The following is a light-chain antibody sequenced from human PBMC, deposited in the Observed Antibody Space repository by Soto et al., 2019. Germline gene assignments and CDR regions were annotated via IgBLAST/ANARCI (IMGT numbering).Light chain of an antibody. CDR3: SSYAGSNFVV. V-gene: IGLV2-8*01. CDR2: EVS. J-gene: IGLJ2*01. CDR1: SSDVGGYNY. Sequence: QSALTQPPSESGSPGQSVTISCTGTSSDVGGYNYVSWYQQHPGKAPKLMIYEVSKRPSGVPDRFSGSKSGNTASLTVSGLQAEDEADYYCSSYAGSNFVVFGGGTKVTVL.